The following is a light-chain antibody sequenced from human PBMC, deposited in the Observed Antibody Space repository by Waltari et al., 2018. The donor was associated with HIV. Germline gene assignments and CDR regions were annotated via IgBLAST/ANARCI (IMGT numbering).Light chain of an antibody. J-gene: IGLJ3*02. V-gene: IGLV3-27*01. CDR1: VLAKKY. CDR2: KDS. CDR3: YSAADNNGWV. Sequence: SYELTQPSSVSVSPGQTARITCSGDVLAKKYARWFQQKPGQAPVLVIYKDSERPSGIPERFSGSSSGTTVTLTISGAQVEDEADYYCYSAADNNGWVFGGGTKLTVL.